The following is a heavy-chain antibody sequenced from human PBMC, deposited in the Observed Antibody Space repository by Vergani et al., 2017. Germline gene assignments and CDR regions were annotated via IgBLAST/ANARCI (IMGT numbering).Heavy chain of an antibody. CDR2: MNPNSGNT. V-gene: IGHV1-8*01. CDR1: GYTFTSYD. J-gene: IGHJ6*02. Sequence: QVQLVQSGAEVKKPGASVKVSCKASGYTFTSYDINWVRQATGQGLEWMGWMNPNSGNTGYAQKFQGRVTMTRNTSISTAYMELNSLRAEDTAVYYCARDLPPAAGPPDYYYYGMDVWGQGTTVTVSS. CDR3: ARDLPPAAGPPDYYYYGMDV. D-gene: IGHD6-13*01.